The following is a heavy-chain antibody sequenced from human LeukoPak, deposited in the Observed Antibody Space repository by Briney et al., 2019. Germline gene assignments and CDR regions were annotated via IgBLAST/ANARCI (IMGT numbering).Heavy chain of an antibody. D-gene: IGHD6-13*01. J-gene: IGHJ4*02. CDR3: AREGLSSSWFGEFDY. CDR1: GGSFSGYY. V-gene: IGHV4-34*01. CDR2: INHSGSA. Sequence: PSETLSLTCAVYGGSFSGYYWSWIRQPPGKGLEWIGEINHSGSANYNPSLKSRVTISVDTSKNQFSLKLSSVTAADTAVYYCAREGLSSSWFGEFDYWGQGTLVTVSS.